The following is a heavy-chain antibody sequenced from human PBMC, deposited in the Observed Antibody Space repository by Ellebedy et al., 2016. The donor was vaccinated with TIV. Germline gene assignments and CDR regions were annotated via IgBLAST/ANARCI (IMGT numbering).Heavy chain of an antibody. D-gene: IGHD4-17*01. V-gene: IGHV4-39*07. CDR1: GGSISGSIYY. J-gene: IGHJ4*02. CDR3: ARGLRPDY. CDR2: IYYNGST. Sequence: SETLSLTXTVSGGSISGSIYYWAWIRQPPGKGLEWMAGIYYNGSTYYNPSLKSRVALSVDTSKNQFSLKLTSVTAADTAVYYCARGLRPDYWGQGTLVTVSS.